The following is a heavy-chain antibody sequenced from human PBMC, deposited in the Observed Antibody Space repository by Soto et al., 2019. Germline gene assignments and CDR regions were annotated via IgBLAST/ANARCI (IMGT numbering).Heavy chain of an antibody. V-gene: IGHV1-18*01. CDR2: ISAYNGNT. J-gene: IGHJ1*01. D-gene: IGHD2-2*01. CDR1: GYTFTSYG. CDR3: ARLVGYCSSTSCYVAYFQP. Sequence: QVQLVQSGAEVKKPGASVKVSCKASGYTFTSYGISWVRQAPGQGLEWMGWISAYNGNTNYAQKLQGRVTMTTETSTSTAYMELRSLRSDDTAVYYCARLVGYCSSTSCYVAYFQPWGQGTLVTVSS.